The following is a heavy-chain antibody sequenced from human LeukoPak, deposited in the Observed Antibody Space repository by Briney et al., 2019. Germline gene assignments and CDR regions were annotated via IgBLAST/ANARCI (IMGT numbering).Heavy chain of an antibody. V-gene: IGHV3-30*18. CDR2: ISYDGSNK. CDR1: GFTFSSFS. Sequence: GGPLRLSCAATGFTFSSFSMHWVRQAPGKGLEWVAVISYDGSNKYYADSVKGRFAISRDSSKNTLYLQMNSLRTEDTAVYYCAKGRVGANGYYYYGMDVWGQGTTVTVSS. CDR3: AKGRVGANGYYYYGMDV. D-gene: IGHD1-26*01. J-gene: IGHJ6*02.